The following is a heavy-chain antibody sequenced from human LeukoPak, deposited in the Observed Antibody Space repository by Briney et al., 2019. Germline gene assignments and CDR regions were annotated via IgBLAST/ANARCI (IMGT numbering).Heavy chain of an antibody. CDR3: ARSSNYYGSGSYLDY. Sequence: PSETLSLTCSVSGDSVSSGGFYWSWIRQPPGKGLEWIGHVHYSGSTNYNPSLKSRVTISVDTSKKQFSLKLSSVTAADTAVYYCARSSNYYGSGSYLDYWGQGTLVTVSS. V-gene: IGHV4-61*08. J-gene: IGHJ4*02. CDR1: GDSVSSGGFY. CDR2: VHYSGST. D-gene: IGHD3-10*01.